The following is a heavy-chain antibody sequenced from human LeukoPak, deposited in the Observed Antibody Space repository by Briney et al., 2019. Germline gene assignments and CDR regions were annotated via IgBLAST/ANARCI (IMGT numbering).Heavy chain of an antibody. D-gene: IGHD2-2*01. CDR3: ARMVPAARSGFDY. CDR1: GFTFSSYA. V-gene: IGHV3-30-3*01. CDR2: ISYDGSNK. Sequence: GGSLRLSCAASGFTFSSYAMHWVRQAPGKGLEWVAVISYDGSNKYYADSVKGRFTISRDNSKNTLYLQMNSLRAEDTAVYYCARMVPAARSGFDYWGQGTLVTVSS. J-gene: IGHJ4*02.